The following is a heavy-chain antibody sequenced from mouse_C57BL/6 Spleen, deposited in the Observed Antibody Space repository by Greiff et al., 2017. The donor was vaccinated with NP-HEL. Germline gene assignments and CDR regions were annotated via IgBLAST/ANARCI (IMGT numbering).Heavy chain of an antibody. CDR3: ARGLCFDY. Sequence: EVMLVESEGGLVQPGSSMKLSCTASGFTFSDYYMAWVRQVPEKGLEWVANINYDGSSTYYLDSLKSRFIISRDNAKNILYLQMSSLKSEDTATYYCARGLCFDYWGQGTTLTVSS. CDR2: INYDGSST. V-gene: IGHV5-16*01. J-gene: IGHJ2*01. CDR1: GFTFSDYY.